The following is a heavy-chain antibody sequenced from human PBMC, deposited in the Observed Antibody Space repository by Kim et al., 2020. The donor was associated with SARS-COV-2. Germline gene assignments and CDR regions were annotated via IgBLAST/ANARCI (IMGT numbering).Heavy chain of an antibody. CDR3: ARQNDSLTYSFDY. D-gene: IGHD3-9*01. J-gene: IGHJ4*02. CDR1: GGTSSSYV. CDR2: IIPLRGLA. Sequence: SVKVSCKASGGTSSSYVISWVRQAPGQGLEWMGRIIPLRGLADNAQKFQGRLTISADKSSSTAYMELSGLRSDDTAVYYCARQNDSLTYSFDYWGQGTLVTVSS. V-gene: IGHV1-69*04.